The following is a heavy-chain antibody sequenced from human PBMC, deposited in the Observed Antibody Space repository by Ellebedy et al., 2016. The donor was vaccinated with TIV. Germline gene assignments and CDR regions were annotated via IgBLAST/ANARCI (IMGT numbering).Heavy chain of an antibody. Sequence: ASVKVSCKTSGYTFTSHGISWVRQAPGQGLEWMGIINPNGGSTSYAHKFQGRVTMTRDTSTSTVYMELSSLRSEDTAVYYCARPLNFYYYGSGSHPFDYWGQGTLVTVSS. V-gene: IGHV1-46*01. J-gene: IGHJ4*02. CDR2: INPNGGST. CDR3: ARPLNFYYYGSGSHPFDY. D-gene: IGHD3-10*01. CDR1: GYTFTSHG.